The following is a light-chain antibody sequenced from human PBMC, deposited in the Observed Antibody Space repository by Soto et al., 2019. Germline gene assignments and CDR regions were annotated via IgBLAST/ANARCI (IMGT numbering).Light chain of an antibody. J-gene: IGLJ3*02. CDR2: EVS. CDR1: SSDVGGSNF. V-gene: IGLV2-8*01. Sequence: QSALTQPPSASGSPGQSVTISCTGTSSDVGGSNFVFWYQQHPGKAPKIMIYEVSKRPSGVPDRFSGSKSGNTASLTVSGLQAEDEADYYCSSYAGSITVVFGSNPVVFGGGTKLTLL. CDR3: SSYAGSITVVFGSNPVV.